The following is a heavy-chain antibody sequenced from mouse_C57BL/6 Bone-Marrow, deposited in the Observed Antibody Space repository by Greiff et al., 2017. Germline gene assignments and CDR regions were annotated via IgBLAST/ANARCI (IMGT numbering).Heavy chain of an antibody. CDR2: IHPNSGST. CDR3: ARKTTVVAHWYFDV. J-gene: IGHJ1*03. Sequence: QVQLQQPGAELVKPGASVKLSCKASGYTFTSYWMHWVQQRPGQGLEWIGMIHPNSGSTNYNEKFKSKDTLTVDKASSTAYMQLSSLTSEDSAVYYCARKTTVVAHWYFDVWGTGTTVTVSS. D-gene: IGHD1-1*01. V-gene: IGHV1-64*01. CDR1: GYTFTSYW.